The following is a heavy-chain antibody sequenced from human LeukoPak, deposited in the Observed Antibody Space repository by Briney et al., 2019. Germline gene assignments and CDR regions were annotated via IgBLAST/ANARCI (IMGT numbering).Heavy chain of an antibody. Sequence: GGSLRLSCAASGFTVSNNRLSWVRQAPGMGLEWVSTIYSDGNTYYPDSVKGRFTISRDGSKNTLYLQLNSLRTEDAAIYYCVREREGSNSEHWGQGTLVTVSS. V-gene: IGHV3-53*01. J-gene: IGHJ1*01. CDR2: IYSDGNT. CDR1: GFTVSNNR. CDR3: VREREGSNSEH. D-gene: IGHD1-26*01.